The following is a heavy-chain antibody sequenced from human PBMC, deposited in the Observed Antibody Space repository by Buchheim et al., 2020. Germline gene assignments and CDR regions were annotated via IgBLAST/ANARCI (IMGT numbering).Heavy chain of an antibody. CDR2: IRYDESNE. Sequence: QLVDSGGDVVQPGGSLRLSCVASGFTFRNYGMHWVRQAPGKGLEWVAVIRYDESNENYADSVKGRFTISRDNSKNTLYLQMSGLRVEDTAVYYCVRDARIEYYEIPTGFFDLWGQGTL. CDR3: VRDARIEYYEIPTGFFDL. V-gene: IGHV3-33*01. D-gene: IGHD3-22*01. CDR1: GFTFRNYG. J-gene: IGHJ4*02.